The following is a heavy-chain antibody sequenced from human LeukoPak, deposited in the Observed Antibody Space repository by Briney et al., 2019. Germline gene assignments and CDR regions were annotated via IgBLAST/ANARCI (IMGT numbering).Heavy chain of an antibody. CDR2: ISYNGSNK. J-gene: IGHJ4*02. D-gene: IGHD4-17*01. CDR3: AKEDPETTVTTLGCDY. V-gene: IGHV3-30*18. Sequence: GGSLRLSCAASGFTFSSYGMHWVRQAPGKGLEWVAVISYNGSNKYYADSVKGRFTISRDNSKNTLYLQMNSLRAEDTAVYYCAKEDPETTVTTLGCDYWGQGTLVTVSS. CDR1: GFTFSSYG.